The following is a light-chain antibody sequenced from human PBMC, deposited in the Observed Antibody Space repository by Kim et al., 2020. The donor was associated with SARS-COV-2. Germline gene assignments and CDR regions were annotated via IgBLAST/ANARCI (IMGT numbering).Light chain of an antibody. CDR2: YDS. CDR3: QVWDSSSDHWV. J-gene: IGLJ3*02. CDR1: NIGSKG. Sequence: SYELTQPPSVSVAPGKTARITCGGSNIGSKGVHWCQQKPGQAPVLVIYYDSDRPSGIPERFSGSNSGNTATLTISRVEAGDEADYYCQVWDSSSDHWVFGGGTQLTVL. V-gene: IGLV3-21*04.